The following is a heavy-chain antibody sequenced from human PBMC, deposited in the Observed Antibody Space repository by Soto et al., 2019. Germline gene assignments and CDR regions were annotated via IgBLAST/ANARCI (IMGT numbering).Heavy chain of an antibody. CDR1: GFIFSTAW. D-gene: IGHD1-26*01. J-gene: IGHJ6*03. V-gene: IGHV3-15*01. Sequence: GGSLRLSCAASGFIFSTAWMSWVRQVPGKGLEWVGRIKRNNEGGETAYAAPVKGRFTISRDDYANMLFLQMTSLKNEDTAVYYCTWEYYYYSDVWGKGTTVTVSS. CDR2: IKRNNEGGET. CDR3: TWEYYYYSDV.